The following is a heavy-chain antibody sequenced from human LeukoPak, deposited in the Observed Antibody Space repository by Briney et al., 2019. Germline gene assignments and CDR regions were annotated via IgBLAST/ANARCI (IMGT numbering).Heavy chain of an antibody. D-gene: IGHD6-13*01. V-gene: IGHV3-30*14. CDR1: GVTFSSYA. CDR3: ARSFGAAGTGFDY. Sequence: GGFLRLSCAAAGVTFSSYALHWVRQAPCKGLEWVVVISYDGSNKYYADSVKGRFTISRDNSKNTLYLQMNSLRAEDTAVYYCARSFGAAGTGFDYWGQGTLVTVSS. CDR2: ISYDGSNK. J-gene: IGHJ4*02.